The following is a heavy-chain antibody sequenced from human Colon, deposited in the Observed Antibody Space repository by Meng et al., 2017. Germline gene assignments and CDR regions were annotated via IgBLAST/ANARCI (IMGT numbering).Heavy chain of an antibody. CDR3: TRDLVAGRGSDY. Sequence: SETLSLTFAISGDSVANNSGAWNWIRQSPSRGREWLGRTYYRAKWYHDYAVSVKSRITINPDTSKNQFSLHLNSVTPEDTAVYFCTRDLVAGRGSDYGGPGTLVTSPQ. D-gene: IGHD6-19*01. CDR1: GDSVANNSGA. J-gene: IGHJ4*02. V-gene: IGHV6-1*01. CDR2: TYYRAKWYH.